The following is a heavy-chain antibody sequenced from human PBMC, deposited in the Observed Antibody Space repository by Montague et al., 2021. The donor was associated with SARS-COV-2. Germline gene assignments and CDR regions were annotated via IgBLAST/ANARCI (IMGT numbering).Heavy chain of an antibody. V-gene: IGHV4-39*01. Sequence: SETLSLTCTVSGGSISSSSYYWGWIRQPPGKGLEWIGSIFYSGITYYNPSLKSRVTISVDTSKNQFSLKLSSVTAADTAVYYCARFSIGVVIDGAFDIWGQGTMVTVSS. CDR1: GGSISSSSYY. J-gene: IGHJ3*02. CDR3: ARFSIGVVIDGAFDI. D-gene: IGHD3-3*01. CDR2: IFYSGIT.